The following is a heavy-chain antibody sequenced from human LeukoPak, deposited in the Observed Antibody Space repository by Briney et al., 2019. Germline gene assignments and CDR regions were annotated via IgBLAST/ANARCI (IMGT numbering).Heavy chain of an antibody. D-gene: IGHD3-22*01. CDR3: ARDPDNYYYDSSGSRHDY. V-gene: IGHV1-2*06. J-gene: IGHJ4*02. Sequence: ASVKVSCKASGYTFTGYYMHWVRQAPGQGLEWMGRINPNSGGTNYAQKFQGRVTMTRDTSISTAYMELSRLRSDDTAVYYCARDPDNYYYDSSGSRHDYWGQGTLVTVSS. CDR2: INPNSGGT. CDR1: GYTFTGYY.